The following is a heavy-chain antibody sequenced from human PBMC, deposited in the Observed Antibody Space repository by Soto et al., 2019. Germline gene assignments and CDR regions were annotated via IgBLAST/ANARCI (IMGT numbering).Heavy chain of an antibody. CDR2: ITDKGSNYAT. CDR3: HSDFWSGFSHD. CDR1: GFTFSASA. J-gene: IGHJ6*02. D-gene: IGHD3-3*01. V-gene: IGHV3-73*01. Sequence: PGGSLRLSCAASGFTFSASAVHWVRQASGRGLEWIGRITDKGSNYATAYAASVKGRFTVSRDDSKNTAYLQMNSLKIEDTAIYYCHSDFWSGFSHDWGQGTTVTVSS.